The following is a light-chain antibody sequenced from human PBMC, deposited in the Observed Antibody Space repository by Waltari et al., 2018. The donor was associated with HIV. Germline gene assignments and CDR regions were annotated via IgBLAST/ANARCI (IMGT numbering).Light chain of an antibody. CDR2: AAS. Sequence: DIQMTQSPSSLSASVGDRVTITCRASQNINNYLNWYEQKPGKAPNLLIYAASSLQSGVPSRFRGSGSGTDFTLTISSLQPEDFATYHCQQSYSTPQTCGQGTKVDIK. J-gene: IGKJ1*01. CDR3: QQSYSTPQT. CDR1: QNINNY. V-gene: IGKV1-39*01.